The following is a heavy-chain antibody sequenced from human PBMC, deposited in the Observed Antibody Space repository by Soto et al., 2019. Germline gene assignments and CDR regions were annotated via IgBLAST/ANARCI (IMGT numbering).Heavy chain of an antibody. CDR2: ISYDGSNK. CDR1: GVTFCSYA. CDR3: ARALAAMPRICCIDY. J-gene: IGHJ4*02. Sequence: GGSLRLSCAASGVTFCSYAMHWVRQAPGKGLEWVAVISYDGSNKYYADSVKGRFTISRDNSKNTLYLQMNSLRAEDTAVYYCARALAAMPRICCIDYWGQGTLVTVSS. D-gene: IGHD2-2*01. V-gene: IGHV3-30-3*01.